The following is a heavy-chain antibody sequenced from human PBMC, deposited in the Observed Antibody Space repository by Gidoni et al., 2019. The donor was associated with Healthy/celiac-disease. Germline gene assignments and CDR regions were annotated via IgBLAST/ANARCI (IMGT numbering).Heavy chain of an antibody. CDR2: IYYSGST. Sequence: QLQLQDSGPGLVKPSETLSLTCTVSGGSISSSSYYWGWIRQPPGKGLEWIGSIYYSGSTYYNPSLKSRVTISVDTSKNQFSLKLSSVTAADTAVYYCARRIWDDLWGGYYGMDVWGQGTTVTVSS. D-gene: IGHD3-3*01. CDR3: ARRIWDDLWGGYYGMDV. J-gene: IGHJ6*02. CDR1: GGSISSSSYY. V-gene: IGHV4-39*01.